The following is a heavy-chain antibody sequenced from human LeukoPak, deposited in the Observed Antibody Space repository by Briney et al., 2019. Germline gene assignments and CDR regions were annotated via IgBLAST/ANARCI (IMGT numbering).Heavy chain of an antibody. D-gene: IGHD4-4*01. CDR2: FYYSEST. Sequence: SETLSLTCTVSGGSISIGDYYWSWIRQPPGQGLEWIGYFYYSESTYYNPSLKSRVTISVDTSKNQFSLKLSSVTAADTAVYYCARYPDDYSSDYYYYGMDVWGQGTTVTVSS. V-gene: IGHV4-30-4*01. CDR3: ARYPDDYSSDYYYYGMDV. J-gene: IGHJ6*02. CDR1: GGSISIGDYY.